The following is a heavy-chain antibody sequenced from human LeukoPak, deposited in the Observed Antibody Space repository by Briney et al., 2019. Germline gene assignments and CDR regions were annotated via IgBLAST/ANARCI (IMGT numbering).Heavy chain of an antibody. CDR2: ISSSSGTI. Sequence: GGSLRLSSVASGFTFNTYSMNWFRQAPGKGLEWISYISSSSGTIYYSDSVKGRFTISRDNAKNSLYLQMNNLRAEDTAVYYCARGRDLFDSWGQGTLVIVSS. V-gene: IGHV3-48*04. CDR1: GFTFNTYS. CDR3: ARGRDLFDS. J-gene: IGHJ4*02.